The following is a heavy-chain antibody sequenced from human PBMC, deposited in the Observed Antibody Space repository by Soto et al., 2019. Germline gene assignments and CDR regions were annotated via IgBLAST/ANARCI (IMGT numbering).Heavy chain of an antibody. V-gene: IGHV3-23*01. CDR3: AKNVWGITIFGGMDV. Sequence: EVQLLESGGGLVQPGGSLRLSCAASGFTFSSYAMSWVRQAPGKGLEWVAAISGSGGSTYYADSVKGRFTISRDNSKNTLYMQIKSLRAEDTAVYYCAKNVWGITIFGGMDVWGQGTTVTVSS. CDR2: ISGSGGST. CDR1: GFTFSSYA. D-gene: IGHD3-9*01. J-gene: IGHJ6*02.